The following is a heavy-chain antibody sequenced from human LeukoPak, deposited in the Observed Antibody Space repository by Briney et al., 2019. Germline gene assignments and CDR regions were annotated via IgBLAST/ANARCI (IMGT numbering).Heavy chain of an antibody. CDR2: IYYSGTT. CDR1: GDSISSSSYY. Sequence: PSETLSLTCTVSGDSISSSSYYWGWIRQPPGKGLEWIGIIYYSGTTYYNPSLKSRVTISIDTSKNQFSLKLSSVTAADTAVYYCARDQIRTGTTDYWGQGTLVTVSS. V-gene: IGHV4-39*07. D-gene: IGHD1-7*01. CDR3: ARDQIRTGTTDY. J-gene: IGHJ4*02.